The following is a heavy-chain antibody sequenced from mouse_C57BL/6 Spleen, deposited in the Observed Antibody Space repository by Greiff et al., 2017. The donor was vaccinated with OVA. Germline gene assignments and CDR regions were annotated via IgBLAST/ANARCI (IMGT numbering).Heavy chain of an antibody. CDR2: IHPNSGST. D-gene: IGHD2-4*01. V-gene: IGHV1-64*01. Sequence: QVQLQQPGAELVKPGASVKLSCKASGYTFTSYWMHWVKQRPGQGLEWIGMIHPNSGSTNYNEKFKSKATLTVDKSSSTAYMQLSSLTSEDSAVYYYARGDDYDLYYYAMDYWGQGTSVTVSS. CDR3: ARGDDYDLYYYAMDY. J-gene: IGHJ4*01. CDR1: GYTFTSYW.